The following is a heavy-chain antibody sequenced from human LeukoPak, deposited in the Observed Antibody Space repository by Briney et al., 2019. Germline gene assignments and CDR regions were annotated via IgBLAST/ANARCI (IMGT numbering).Heavy chain of an antibody. CDR2: ISGSGGST. Sequence: PGGSLRLSCAASGFTFSSYAMSWVRQAPGKGLEWVSAISGSGGSTYYADSVKGRFTISRDNSKNTLYLQMNSLRAEDTAVYYCAKDPVFWSGYQAAHPIYMDVWGKGTTVTVSS. J-gene: IGHJ6*03. D-gene: IGHD3-3*01. CDR3: AKDPVFWSGYQAAHPIYMDV. V-gene: IGHV3-23*01. CDR1: GFTFSSYA.